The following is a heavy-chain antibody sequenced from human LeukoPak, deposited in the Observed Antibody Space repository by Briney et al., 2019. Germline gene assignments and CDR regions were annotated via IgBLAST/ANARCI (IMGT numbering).Heavy chain of an antibody. V-gene: IGHV3-33*06. CDR3: AKEGDRGEALYYYYMDV. Sequence: SGGSLRLSCAASGFMFSDYGMHWVRQAPGKGLEGVAAIWYDGSNIFYADSVKGRFTISRDNSKNALYLQMNSLRAEDTADYYCAKEGDRGEALYYYYMDVWGNGTTVTVSS. CDR2: IWYDGSNI. CDR1: GFMFSDYG. D-gene: IGHD3-10*01. J-gene: IGHJ6*03.